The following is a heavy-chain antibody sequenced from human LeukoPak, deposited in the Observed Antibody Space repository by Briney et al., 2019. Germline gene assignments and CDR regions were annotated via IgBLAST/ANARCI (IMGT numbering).Heavy chain of an antibody. V-gene: IGHV1-2*02. D-gene: IGHD6-19*01. CDR1: GYTLTGYY. Sequence: ASVKVSCKASGYTLTGYYMHWVRQVPGQGLEWMGWINPKSGGTHYAQRFQGRVTMTRDRPITTVYMDLTRLRSDDTAVYYCAREDSSGWSHFDYWGQGTLVTVSS. J-gene: IGHJ4*02. CDR3: AREDSSGWSHFDY. CDR2: INPKSGGT.